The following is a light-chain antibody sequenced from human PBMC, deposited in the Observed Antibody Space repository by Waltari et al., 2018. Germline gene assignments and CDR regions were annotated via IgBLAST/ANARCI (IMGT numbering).Light chain of an antibody. J-gene: IGKJ1*01. CDR3: MQALQTPWT. V-gene: IGKV2-28*01. CDR1: QSLLHSNGYNY. CDR2: LGS. Sequence: DIVMTQSPLSLPVSPGAPASISCRSSQSLLHSNGYNYLDWYLQKPGQSPQLLIFLGSNRASGVPDRFSGGGSGTDFTLKISRVEAEDVGVYYCMQALQTPWTFGQGTKVEIK.